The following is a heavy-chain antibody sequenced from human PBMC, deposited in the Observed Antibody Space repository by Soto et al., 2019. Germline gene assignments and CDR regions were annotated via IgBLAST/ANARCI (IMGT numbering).Heavy chain of an antibody. CDR1: GYAFTSYG. J-gene: IGHJ5*02. CDR3: ANSRVNYDNDFDP. Sequence: GASVKVSWKASGYAFTSYGISWVRQAPGQGLEWMGGIIPIFGTANYAQQFQGRVTITADESTSTAYMELSSLRSEDTAVYYCANSRVNYDNDFDPWGQGTLVTVSS. V-gene: IGHV1-69*13. CDR2: IIPIFGTA. D-gene: IGHD3-22*01.